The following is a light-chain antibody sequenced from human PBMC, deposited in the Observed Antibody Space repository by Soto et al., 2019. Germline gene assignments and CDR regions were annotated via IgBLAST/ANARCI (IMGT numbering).Light chain of an antibody. V-gene: IGKV3-15*01. Sequence: EIVLTQSPGTLSLSPGERATLSCSASQSVSNNYLAWYQQKPGQAPRLLIFGASTRATGIPARFSGSGSGTEFTLTISSLQSEDFAVYYCQQYNKWPPITFGQGTRLEIK. CDR1: QSVSNN. CDR2: GAS. J-gene: IGKJ5*01. CDR3: QQYNKWPPIT.